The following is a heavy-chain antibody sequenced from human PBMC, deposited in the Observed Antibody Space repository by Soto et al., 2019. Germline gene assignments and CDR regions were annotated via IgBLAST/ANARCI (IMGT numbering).Heavy chain of an antibody. J-gene: IGHJ6*02. CDR3: ARDQVAKWDPSADLVNYNYGMDA. D-gene: IGHD1-26*01. V-gene: IGHV1-18*04. CDR1: GYTFTSYG. Sequence: ASVKVSCKASGYTFTSYGISWVRQAPGQGLEWMGWISVDNGDTEYAQKLQGRVIMTTDTSTSTAYMELRSLRSDDTAVYYCARDQVAKWDPSADLVNYNYGMDAWGQGTTVTVYS. CDR2: ISVDNGDT.